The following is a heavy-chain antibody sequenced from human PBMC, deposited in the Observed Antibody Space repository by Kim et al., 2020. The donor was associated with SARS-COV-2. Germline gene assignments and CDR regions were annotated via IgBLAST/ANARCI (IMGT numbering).Heavy chain of an antibody. CDR2: A. V-gene: IGHV1-69*01. CDR3: ARAQVDTAMSY. J-gene: IGHJ4*02. Sequence: ANYAQKFQGRVTITADESKSTAYMELSSLRSEDTAVYYCARAQVDTAMSYWGQGTLVTVSS. D-gene: IGHD5-18*01.